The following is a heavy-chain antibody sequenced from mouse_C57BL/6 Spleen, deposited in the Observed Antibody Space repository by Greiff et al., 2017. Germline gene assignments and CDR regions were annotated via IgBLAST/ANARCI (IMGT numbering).Heavy chain of an antibody. CDR3: AANWDEGFAY. J-gene: IGHJ3*01. V-gene: IGHV1-69*01. D-gene: IGHD4-1*01. CDR2: IDPSDSYT. Sequence: QVQLQQPGAELVMPGASVKLSCKASGYTFTSYWMHWVKQRPGKGLEWIGEIDPSDSYTNYNQKFKGKSTLTVDKSSSTAYMQLSSLTSEDSAVYYWAANWDEGFAYWGQGTLVTVSA. CDR1: GYTFTSYW.